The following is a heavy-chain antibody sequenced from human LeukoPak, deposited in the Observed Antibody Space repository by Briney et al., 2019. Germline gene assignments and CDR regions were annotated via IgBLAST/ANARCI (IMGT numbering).Heavy chain of an antibody. J-gene: IGHJ4*02. CDR2: IKRKTDGETT. D-gene: IGHD3-16*01. V-gene: IGHV3-15*01. CDR3: ATASSGLFY. CDR1: GLTFSNAW. Sequence: PGESLRLSCAASGLTFSNAWMSWVRQAPGEGLEWVSRIKRKTDGETTEYVAPVKGRFTISRDDSKNTLYLQMNSLKTEDTGVYYCATASSGLFYWGQGTLVTVSS.